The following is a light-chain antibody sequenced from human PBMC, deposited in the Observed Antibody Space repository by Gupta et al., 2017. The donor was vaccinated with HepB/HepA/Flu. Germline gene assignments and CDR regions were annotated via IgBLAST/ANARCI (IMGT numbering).Light chain of an antibody. J-gene: IGLJ2*01. CDR3: YSTDNTGHPL. CDR1: ILPRKY. CDR2: EDR. Sequence: YELTQPPSVSVSPGQTATMTCSGDILPRKYAYWYHQRPGQAPLLVIYEDRKRPSGIPERFSASSSGTVATLTISGAQVEDEGDYYCYSTDNTGHPLFGGGIKLSVL. V-gene: IGLV3-10*01.